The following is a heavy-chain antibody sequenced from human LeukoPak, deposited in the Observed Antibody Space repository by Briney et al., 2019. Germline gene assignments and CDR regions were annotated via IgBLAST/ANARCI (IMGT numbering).Heavy chain of an antibody. V-gene: IGHV3-48*01. J-gene: IGHJ4*02. CDR3: ARDPSSYSSSWFDY. Sequence: PGGFLRLSCAASGFTFSSYSMNWVRQAPGKGLEWVSHITASGTAMFYADSVKGRFTISRDNAKNSLYLQMNSLRAEDTAVYYCARDPSSYSSSWFDYWGQGTLVTVSS. D-gene: IGHD6-13*01. CDR2: ITASGTAM. CDR1: GFTFSSYS.